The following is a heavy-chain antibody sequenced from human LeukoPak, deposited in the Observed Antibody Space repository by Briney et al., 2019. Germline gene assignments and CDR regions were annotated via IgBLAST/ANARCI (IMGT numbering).Heavy chain of an antibody. J-gene: IGHJ4*02. D-gene: IGHD4-17*01. V-gene: IGHV4-59*01. CDR2: IYYSGTT. CDR3: ARAKPDDYGVIIDY. CDR1: GGSISSYY. Sequence: LETLSLTCTVSGGSISSYYWSWIRQPPGKGLEWIGYIYYSGTTNYNPSLKSRVTILVDTSKNQFSLKLSSVTAADTAVYYCARAKPDDYGVIIDYWGQGTLVTVSS.